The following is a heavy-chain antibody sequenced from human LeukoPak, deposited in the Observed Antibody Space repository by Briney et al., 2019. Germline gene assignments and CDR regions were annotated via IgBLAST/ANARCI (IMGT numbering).Heavy chain of an antibody. Sequence: PSQTLSLTCTVSGGSISSGGYYWSWIRQHPGKGLEWIGYIYYSGSTYYNPSLKSRVTISVDTSKNQFSLKLSSVTAADTAVYYCASSSWLPLNDYYMDVWGKGTTVTVSS. CDR2: IYYSGST. D-gene: IGHD6-13*01. J-gene: IGHJ6*03. V-gene: IGHV4-31*03. CDR3: ASSSWLPLNDYYMDV. CDR1: GGSISSGGYY.